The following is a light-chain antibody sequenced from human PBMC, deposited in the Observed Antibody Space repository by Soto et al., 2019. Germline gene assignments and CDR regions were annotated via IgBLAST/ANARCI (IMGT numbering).Light chain of an antibody. V-gene: IGLV2-14*01. CDR1: NSDIGSYNF. Sequence: QSVLTQPASVSGSPGQSITISCTGTNSDIGSYNFVSWYQQHPGRAHKLIISEVNVRPSGVSNRFSGSKSGNTASLTISGLQPEDEADFYCSSYSSTNSPYVFGGGTKVTV. CDR2: EVN. CDR3: SSYSSTNSPYV. J-gene: IGLJ1*01.